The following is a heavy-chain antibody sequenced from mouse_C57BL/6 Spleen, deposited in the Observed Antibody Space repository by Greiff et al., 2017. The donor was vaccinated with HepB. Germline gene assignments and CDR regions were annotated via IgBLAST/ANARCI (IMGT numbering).Heavy chain of an antibody. CDR3: ARAYYYGSSPWWYFDV. D-gene: IGHD1-1*01. CDR2: IDPSDSET. CDR1: GYTFTSYW. Sequence: QVQLQQPGAELVRPGSSVKLSCKASGYTFTSYWMHWVKQRPIQGLEWIGNIDPSDSETHYNQKFKDKATLTVDKSSSTAYMQLSSLTSEDSAVYYWARAYYYGSSPWWYFDVWGTGTTVTVSS. J-gene: IGHJ1*03. V-gene: IGHV1-52*01.